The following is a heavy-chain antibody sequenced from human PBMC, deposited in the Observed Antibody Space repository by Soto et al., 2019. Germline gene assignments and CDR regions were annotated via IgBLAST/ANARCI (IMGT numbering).Heavy chain of an antibody. CDR3: ARDGIAVAQESQYYGMDV. J-gene: IGHJ6*02. CDR2: IKQDGSEK. V-gene: IGHV3-7*03. CDR1: GFTFSSNW. D-gene: IGHD6-19*01. Sequence: PGGSLRLSCAASGFTFSSNWMSRVRQAPGKGLEWVANIKQDGSEKYYVDSVKGRFTISRDNAKNTLYLQMNSLRAEDTAVYYCARDGIAVAQESQYYGMDVWGQGTMVTVYS.